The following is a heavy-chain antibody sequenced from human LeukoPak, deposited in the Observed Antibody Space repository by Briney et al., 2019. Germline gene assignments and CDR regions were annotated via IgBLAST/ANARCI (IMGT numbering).Heavy chain of an antibody. CDR2: IHYSGTT. D-gene: IGHD3-10*01. Sequence: SETLSLTCTVAGGSISSSGYYWDWIRQPPGKGLDWIGTIHYSGTTFYKSSLESRLTMSVDTSKNQFSLKLSSVTAADTAVYYCVRRVDYYGSGSYFYYDYWGQGTLVTASS. CDR1: GGSISSSGYY. CDR3: VRRVDYYGSGSYFYYDY. J-gene: IGHJ4*02. V-gene: IGHV4-39*01.